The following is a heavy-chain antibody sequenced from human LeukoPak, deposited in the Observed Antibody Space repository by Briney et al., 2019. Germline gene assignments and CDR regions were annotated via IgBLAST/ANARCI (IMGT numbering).Heavy chain of an antibody. CDR1: GGSISSSSYY. CDR2: IYYSGST. D-gene: IGHD1-26*01. J-gene: IGHJ5*02. V-gene: IGHV4-39*07. Sequence: PSETLSLTCTVSGGSISSSSYYWGWIRQPPGKGLEWIGSIYYSGSTYYNPSLKSRVTISVDTSKNQFSLKLSSVTAADTAVYYCARVNGRRGYFGPWGQEPWSPSPQ. CDR3: ARVNGRRGYFGP.